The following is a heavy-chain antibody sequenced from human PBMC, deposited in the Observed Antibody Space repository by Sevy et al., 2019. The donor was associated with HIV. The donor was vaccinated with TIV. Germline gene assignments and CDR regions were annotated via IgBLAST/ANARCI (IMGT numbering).Heavy chain of an antibody. CDR1: GGTFSSYA. Sequence: ASVKVSCKASGGTFSSYAISWVRQAPGQGLEWMGGIIPIFGTANYAKKFQGRVTITADESTGTAYMELSSLRSEDTAVYYCARGARGYSGYDSYYFDYWGQGTLVTVSS. V-gene: IGHV1-69*13. J-gene: IGHJ4*02. CDR2: IIPIFGTA. CDR3: ARGARGYSGYDSYYFDY. D-gene: IGHD5-12*01.